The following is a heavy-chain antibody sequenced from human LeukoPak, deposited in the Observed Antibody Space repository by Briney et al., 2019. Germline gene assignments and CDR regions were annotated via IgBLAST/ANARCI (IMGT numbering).Heavy chain of an antibody. CDR3: ARSDGEWFGDY. D-gene: IGHD3-3*01. CDR1: GYTFTGYY. Sequence: ASVKVSCKASGYTFTGYYMHWVRPAPGQGLGWMGWINPNSGGTNYAQKFQGRVTMTRDTSISTAYMELSRLRSEDTAVYYCARSDGEWFGDYWGQGTLVTVSP. J-gene: IGHJ4*02. V-gene: IGHV1-2*02. CDR2: INPNSGGT.